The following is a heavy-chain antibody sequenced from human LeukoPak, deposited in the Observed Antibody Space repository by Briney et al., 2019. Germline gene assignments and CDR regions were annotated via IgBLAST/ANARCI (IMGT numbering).Heavy chain of an antibody. CDR2: IYSGGST. CDR3: ARGIPGSSWYLGFDY. Sequence: PGGSLRLSCAASGFTVSSNYMNWVRQARGKGLEWVSVIYSGGSTYYADSVKGRFTISRDNSKNTLFLQMKSLRAEDTAVYYCARGIPGSSWYLGFDYWGQGTLVTVSS. V-gene: IGHV3-53*01. D-gene: IGHD6-13*01. J-gene: IGHJ4*02. CDR1: GFTVSSNY.